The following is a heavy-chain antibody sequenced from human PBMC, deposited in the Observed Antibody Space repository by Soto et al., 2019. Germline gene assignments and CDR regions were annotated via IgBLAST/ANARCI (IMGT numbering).Heavy chain of an antibody. CDR3: ATTPRYSGLGTVGYYYGMDV. D-gene: IGHD2-15*01. Sequence: ASVKVSCKASGGTFSSYAISWVRQAPGQGLEWMGGIIPIFGTANYAQKFQGRVTITADESTSTAYMELSSLRSEDTAVYYCATTPRYSGLGTVGYYYGMDVWGQGTTVPVSS. J-gene: IGHJ6*02. CDR1: GGTFSSYA. CDR2: IIPIFGTA. V-gene: IGHV1-69*13.